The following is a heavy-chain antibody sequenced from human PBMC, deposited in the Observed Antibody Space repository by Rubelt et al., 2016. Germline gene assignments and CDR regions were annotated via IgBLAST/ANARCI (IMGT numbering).Heavy chain of an antibody. CDR2: NT. J-gene: IGHJ4*02. CDR3: ARVGTAMAFDY. D-gene: IGHD5-18*01. Sequence: NTGDAQKLQGRVTMTTDTSTSTAYMELRSLRSDDTAVYYCARVGTAMAFDYWGQGTLVTVSS. V-gene: IGHV1-18*01.